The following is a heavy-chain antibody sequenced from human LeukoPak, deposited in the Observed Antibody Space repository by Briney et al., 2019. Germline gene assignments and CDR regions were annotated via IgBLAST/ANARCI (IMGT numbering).Heavy chain of an antibody. D-gene: IGHD3-16*02. J-gene: IGHJ4*02. Sequence: PSETLSLTCTVSGGSISSYYWSWIRQPPGKGLEWIGYIYYSGSTNYNPSLKSRVTISVDTSKNQFSLKLSSVTAADTAVYYCARGMYYDYVWGSYPFDYWGQGTLVTVSS. CDR2: IYYSGST. CDR3: ARGMYYDYVWGSYPFDY. V-gene: IGHV4-59*01. CDR1: GGSISSYY.